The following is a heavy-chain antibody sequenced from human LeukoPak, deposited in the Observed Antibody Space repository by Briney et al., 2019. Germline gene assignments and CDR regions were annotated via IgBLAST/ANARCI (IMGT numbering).Heavy chain of an antibody. CDR2: ISGSGGST. CDR1: GFTFSSHA. D-gene: IGHD3-10*01. CDR3: AKRTNFNSGSHDY. J-gene: IGHJ4*02. Sequence: GGSLRLSCAASGFTFSSHAMSWVRQAPGKGLQWVSGISGSGGSTYYADSVKGRFTISRDNPKNTLYMQMNSLRAEDTAVYYCAKRTNFNSGSHDYWGQGTLVTVSS. V-gene: IGHV3-23*01.